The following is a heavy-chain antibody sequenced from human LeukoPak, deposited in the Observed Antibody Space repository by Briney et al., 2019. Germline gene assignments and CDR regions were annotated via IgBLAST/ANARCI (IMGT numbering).Heavy chain of an antibody. Sequence: GASVKVSCKASGYTFTNYGISWVRQDPGQGLEWMGWISAYNVNTNYAQKLQGRVTMTTDTSTSTAYMELRSLRSDDTAVYYCARDFRGTTAFDPWGQGTLVTVSS. D-gene: IGHD1-7*01. CDR3: ARDFRGTTAFDP. CDR1: GYTFTNYG. V-gene: IGHV1-18*01. CDR2: ISAYNVNT. J-gene: IGHJ5*02.